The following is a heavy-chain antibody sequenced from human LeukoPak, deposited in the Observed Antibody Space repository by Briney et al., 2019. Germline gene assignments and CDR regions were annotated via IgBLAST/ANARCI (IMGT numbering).Heavy chain of an antibody. CDR1: GFTVSSNS. CDR3: ARYISGHSLDS. D-gene: IGHD3-22*01. V-gene: IGHV3-53*01. Sequence: GGSPRLSCAASGFTVSSNSMSWVRQAPGKGLEWVSIIYAGSPYYADSVKGRFAISRDNSKNTLYLQMNSLRAEDTAVYYCARYISGHSLDSWGQGTLVTVSS. CDR2: IYAGSP. J-gene: IGHJ4*02.